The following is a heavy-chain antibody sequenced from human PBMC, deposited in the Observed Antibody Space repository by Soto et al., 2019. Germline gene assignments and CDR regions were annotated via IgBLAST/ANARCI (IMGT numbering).Heavy chain of an antibody. V-gene: IGHV3-23*01. CDR1: GFTFSSYA. CDR3: ARFSRCAGDCPHEL. J-gene: IGHJ4*02. D-gene: IGHD2-21*02. Sequence: GWSLRLSCAASGFTFSSYAMSLVRQAPGKRLEWVSSISAIGDRVYHADSVKGRFTVSRDNSKKTLYLQMNSLRAEDTAVYYCARFSRCAGDCPHELWGGGTLVTVSS. CDR2: ISAIGDRV.